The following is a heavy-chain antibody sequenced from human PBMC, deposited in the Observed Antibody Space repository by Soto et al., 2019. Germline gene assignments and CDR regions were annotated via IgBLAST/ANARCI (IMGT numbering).Heavy chain of an antibody. CDR1: GYTFTSYG. Sequence: ASVKVSCKASGYTFTSYGISWVRQAPGQGLEWMGWISAYNGNTNYAQKLQGRVTMTTDTSTSTAYMELRSLRSDDTAVYYCAGMTEIGSPPYYFDSWGQGTLVTVSS. CDR2: ISAYNGNT. D-gene: IGHD1-1*01. CDR3: AGMTEIGSPPYYFDS. J-gene: IGHJ4*02. V-gene: IGHV1-18*01.